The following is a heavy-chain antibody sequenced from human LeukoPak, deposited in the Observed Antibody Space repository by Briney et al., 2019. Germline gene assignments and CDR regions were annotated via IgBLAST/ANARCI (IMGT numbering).Heavy chain of an antibody. CDR1: GASISSSY. Sequence: SETLSLTCAVPGASISSSYWSWIRQPPGKGLEWIGYINYSGNTKYNPSLESRVTISVDASNNQFSLRLSSVTAADTAVYYCARRRDDSDAFDIWGQGTMVTVSS. V-gene: IGHV4-59*08. D-gene: IGHD3-3*01. J-gene: IGHJ3*02. CDR2: INYSGNT. CDR3: ARRRDDSDAFDI.